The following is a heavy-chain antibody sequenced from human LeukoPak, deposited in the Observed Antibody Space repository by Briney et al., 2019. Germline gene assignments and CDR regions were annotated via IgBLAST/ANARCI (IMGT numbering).Heavy chain of an antibody. V-gene: IGHV3-23*01. CDR1: GFTFSSYA. CDR2: ISGSGGST. D-gene: IGHD3-10*01. Sequence: GSLRLSCAASGFTFSSYAMSWVRQAPGKGLEWVSAISGSGGSTYYADSVKGRFTISRDNSKNTLYLQMNSLRAEDTAIYYCAKDLNYYGSGSYVSWFDPWGQGTLVTVSS. CDR3: AKDLNYYGSGSYVSWFDP. J-gene: IGHJ5*02.